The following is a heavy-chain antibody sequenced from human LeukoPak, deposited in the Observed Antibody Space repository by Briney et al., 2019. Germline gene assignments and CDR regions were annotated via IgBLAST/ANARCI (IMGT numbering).Heavy chain of an antibody. J-gene: IGHJ4*02. Sequence: SETLSLTCTVSGGSIGSNYWSWVRQPAGKGLEWVGRINISGNTNYNPSLKSRVTMSVDTSKNQFSLRLNSVTAADTAVYCCTREATANSGGYYFDYWGQGTLVTVSS. CDR2: INISGNT. CDR3: TREATANSGGYYFDY. D-gene: IGHD6-25*01. V-gene: IGHV4-4*07. CDR1: GGSIGSNY.